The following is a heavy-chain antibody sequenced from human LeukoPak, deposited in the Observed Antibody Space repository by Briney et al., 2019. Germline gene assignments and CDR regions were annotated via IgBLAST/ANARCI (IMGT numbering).Heavy chain of an antibody. D-gene: IGHD6-19*01. CDR1: GYTFTGYY. J-gene: IGHJ6*02. CDR3: ARTYRAGGWYSVDFYYYGMDV. CDR2: INPNSGGT. Sequence: ASVKVSCKASGYTFTGYYMHWVRQAPGQGLEWMGWINPNSGGTNYAQKFQGRVTMTRDTSISTAYMELSRLRSDDTAVYHCARTYRAGGWYSVDFYYYGMDVWGQGTTVTVSS. V-gene: IGHV1-2*02.